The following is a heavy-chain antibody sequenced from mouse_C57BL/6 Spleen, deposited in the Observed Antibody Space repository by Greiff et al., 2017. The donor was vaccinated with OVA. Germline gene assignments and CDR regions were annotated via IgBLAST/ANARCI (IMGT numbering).Heavy chain of an antibody. J-gene: IGHJ4*01. CDR2: IYPGDGDT. V-gene: IGHV1-80*01. CDR1: GYAFSSYW. CDR3: ARVPPRAKGYGYEGYAMDY. Sequence: QVHVKQSGAELVKPGASVKISCKASGYAFSSYWMNWVKQRPGKGLEWIGQIYPGDGDTNYNGKFKGKATLTADKSSSTAYMQLSSLTSEDSAVYFCARVPPRAKGYGYEGYAMDYWGQGTSVTVSS. D-gene: IGHD2-2*01.